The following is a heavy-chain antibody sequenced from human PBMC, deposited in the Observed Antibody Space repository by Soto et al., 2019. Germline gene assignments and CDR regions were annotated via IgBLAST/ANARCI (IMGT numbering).Heavy chain of an antibody. Sequence: QVQLVESGGGLVKPGGSLRLSCVASGFTFSDYYMNWIRQAPGKGLEWVSYVSSSSTYINYAESVKGRFTISRDNAKXPLSLQMNSLRPEDTAVYYCAKGRGYGDYPKRYLDVWAVAPWSVPP. D-gene: IGHD4-17*01. CDR3: AKGRGYGDYPKRYLDV. CDR1: GFTFSDYY. V-gene: IGHV3-11*05. CDR2: VSSSSTYI. J-gene: IGHJ2*01.